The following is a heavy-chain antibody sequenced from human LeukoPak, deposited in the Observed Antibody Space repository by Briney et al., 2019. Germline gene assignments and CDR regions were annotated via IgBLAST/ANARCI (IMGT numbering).Heavy chain of an antibody. Sequence: GGSLRLSCAASGFTFSSYSMNWVRQAPGKGLEWVSSISSSSYIYYADSAKGRFTISRDNAKNSLYLQMNSLRAEDTAVYYCASQGLMNYYYYGMDVWGQGTTVTVSS. CDR3: ASQGLMNYYYYGMDV. CDR1: GFTFSSYS. D-gene: IGHD3/OR15-3a*01. J-gene: IGHJ6*02. V-gene: IGHV3-21*01. CDR2: ISSSSYI.